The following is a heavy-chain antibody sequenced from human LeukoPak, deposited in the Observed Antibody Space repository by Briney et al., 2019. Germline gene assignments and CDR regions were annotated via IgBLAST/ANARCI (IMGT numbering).Heavy chain of an antibody. Sequence: GGSLRLSCAASGFTFVGYAMSWVRQAPGKGLEWVSGISDSGGTTYYADSVKGRFTISRDNSKNTLYLQMNSLRAEDTATYYCAREDPGPFDAFDAGGQGAKVTVSA. J-gene: IGHJ3*01. CDR1: GFTFVGYA. CDR3: AREDPGPFDAFDA. V-gene: IGHV3-23*01. CDR2: ISDSGGTT.